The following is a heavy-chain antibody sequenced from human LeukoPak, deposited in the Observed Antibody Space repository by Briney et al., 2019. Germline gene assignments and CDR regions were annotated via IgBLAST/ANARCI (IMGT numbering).Heavy chain of an antibody. CDR3: AAYYYDSSGYSEYSWFDP. CDR2: INHRGST. D-gene: IGHD3-22*01. CDR1: GGSFSGYY. V-gene: IGHV4-34*01. Sequence: SETLSLTCAVYGGSFSGYYWSWIRQPPGKGLEWIGEINHRGSTNYNPSLKGRVAISVDTSKNQFSLKLSSVTAADTAVYYCAAYYYDSSGYSEYSWFDPWGQGTLVTVSS. J-gene: IGHJ5*02.